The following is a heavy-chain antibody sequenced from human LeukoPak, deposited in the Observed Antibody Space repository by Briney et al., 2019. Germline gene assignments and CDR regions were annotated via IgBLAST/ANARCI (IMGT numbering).Heavy chain of an antibody. CDR1: GFTVSSND. D-gene: IGHD2-2*01. J-gene: IGHJ4*02. Sequence: GGSLRLSCAASGFTVSSNDMSWVRQAPGKGLECISVIYSGGSTDYADSVKGRFTISRDNAKNSLYLQMSSLRAEDTAVYYCAREPAAMLTYDYWGQGTLVTVSS. V-gene: IGHV3-53*01. CDR3: AREPAAMLTYDY. CDR2: IYSGGST.